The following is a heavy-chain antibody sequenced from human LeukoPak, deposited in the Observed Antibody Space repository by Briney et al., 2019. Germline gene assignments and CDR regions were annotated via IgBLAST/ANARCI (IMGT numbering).Heavy chain of an antibody. D-gene: IGHD1-7*01. Sequence: SETLSLTCTVSGGSISNYYWSWIRQPPGKGLEWIGYIYYSGSTNYNPSLKSRVTISVDTSKNQFSLELTSVTAADTAVYYCARGNGITGTTVIDYWGQGTLVTVSS. CDR3: ARGNGITGTTVIDY. V-gene: IGHV4-59*01. CDR2: IYYSGST. CDR1: GGSISNYY. J-gene: IGHJ4*02.